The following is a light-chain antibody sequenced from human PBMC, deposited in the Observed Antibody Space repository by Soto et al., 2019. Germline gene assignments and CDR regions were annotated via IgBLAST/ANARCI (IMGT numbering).Light chain of an antibody. Sequence: DIVMTQSPDSLAVSLGERATISCQSSQRVLYISHNKNYLARYQQKTGQPTKVLIYWASTRASGVPARLTGSGSWRDFTLIIISLQAEDVSVYYCQQYYTTPLTFGGGTKLEIK. J-gene: IGKJ4*01. CDR2: WAS. CDR1: QRVLYISHNKNY. V-gene: IGKV4-1*01. CDR3: QQYYTTPLT.